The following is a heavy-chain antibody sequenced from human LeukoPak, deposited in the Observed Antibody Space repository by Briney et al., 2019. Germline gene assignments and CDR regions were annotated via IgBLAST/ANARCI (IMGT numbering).Heavy chain of an antibody. Sequence: SETLSLTCALSGDSFSSGYWNWIRQPPGKGLEWIGYIYYSGSTNYNPSLKSRVTISVDTSKNQFSLKLSSVTAADTAVYYCARDKVSGMKDYWGQGTLVTVSS. CDR1: GDSFSSGY. V-gene: IGHV4-59*01. CDR2: IYYSGST. J-gene: IGHJ4*02. D-gene: IGHD1-14*01. CDR3: ARDKVSGMKDY.